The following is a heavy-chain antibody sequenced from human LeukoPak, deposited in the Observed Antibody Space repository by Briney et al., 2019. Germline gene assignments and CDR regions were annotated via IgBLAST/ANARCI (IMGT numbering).Heavy chain of an antibody. V-gene: IGHV3-66*01. CDR3: ARDGRWFGELFDY. Sequence: PGGSLRLSCAASGFTVSNNYMSWVRQAPGKGLEWVSLIYSGGSTYYADSVKGRFTISRDNSKNTLYLQMNSLRAEDTAVYYCARDGRWFGELFDYWGQGTLVTVSS. D-gene: IGHD3-10*01. CDR2: IYSGGST. J-gene: IGHJ4*02. CDR1: GFTVSNNY.